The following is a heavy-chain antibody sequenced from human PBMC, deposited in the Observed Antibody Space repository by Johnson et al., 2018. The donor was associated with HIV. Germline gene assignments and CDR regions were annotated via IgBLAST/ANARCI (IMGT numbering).Heavy chain of an antibody. D-gene: IGHD6-13*01. J-gene: IGHJ3*02. CDR2: ISSNGGST. CDR3: AKVAVATAAGGVALDI. Sequence: EKLVESGGGVMQPGKSLRLSCEASGFTFRSYAMHWVRQAPGKGLEYVSAISSNGGSTYYANSVKGRFTISRDNSKNTLYLQMGSLRAEDMAVYYCAKVAVATAAGGVALDIWGPGTMVTVSS. CDR1: GFTFRSYA. V-gene: IGHV3-64*01.